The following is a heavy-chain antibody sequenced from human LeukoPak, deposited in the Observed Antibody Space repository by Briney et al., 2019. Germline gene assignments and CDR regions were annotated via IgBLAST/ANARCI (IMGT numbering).Heavy chain of an antibody. D-gene: IGHD5-24*01. CDR1: GGSISSHY. J-gene: IGHJ4*02. CDR2: IYYSGST. CDR3: ARTRDGYNSASPFAS. V-gene: IGHV4-59*11. Sequence: SETLSLKCTVSGGSISSHYWSWIRQPPGKGLEWMGYIYYSGSTNYNPSLKSRVTISVDTSNNQLSLKLSSVTAADTAVYYCARTRDGYNSASPFASWGQGTLVTVSS.